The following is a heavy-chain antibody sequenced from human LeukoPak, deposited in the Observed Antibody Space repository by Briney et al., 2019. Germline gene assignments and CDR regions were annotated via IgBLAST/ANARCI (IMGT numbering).Heavy chain of an antibody. Sequence: GGSLRLSCAASGFTFSSYAMSWVRQAPGKGLEWVSAISGSGGSTYYADSVKGRFTISRDNSKNTLYLQMNSLRAEDTAVYSCAKAYYYDSSGYWTFDYWGQGILVTVSS. J-gene: IGHJ4*02. CDR1: GFTFSSYA. V-gene: IGHV3-23*01. D-gene: IGHD3-22*01. CDR3: AKAYYYDSSGYWTFDY. CDR2: ISGSGGST.